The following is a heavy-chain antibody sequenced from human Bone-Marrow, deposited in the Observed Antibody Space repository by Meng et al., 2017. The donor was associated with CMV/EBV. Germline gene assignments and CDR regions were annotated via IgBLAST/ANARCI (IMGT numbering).Heavy chain of an antibody. J-gene: IGHJ4*02. Sequence: QVQLQQWGEGLLKPAETLSLTGAVYGGSCSGDYWNWIRQPPGKGLGWIWEINHSGSTNYNPSLKSRVTISVDTYKNQFSLKLSSVTATDTAVYYCAPGFRSWSGSYSSWGQGTLVTVSS. V-gene: IGHV4-34*01. D-gene: IGHD1-26*01. CDR3: APGFRSWSGSYSS. CDR2: INHSGST. CDR1: GGSCSGDY.